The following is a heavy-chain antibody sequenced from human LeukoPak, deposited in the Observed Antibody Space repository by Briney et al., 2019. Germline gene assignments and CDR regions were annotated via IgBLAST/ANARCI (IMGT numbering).Heavy chain of an antibody. CDR3: DPHDSASQF. V-gene: IGHV3-30-3*01. Sequence: SCKASGYTFTGYYMLWVRQAPGKGLEWVAFISSDGSNQYYADSVKGRFTISRDNSKNTLYLQMNGLRDEDTAVYYCDPHDSASQFWGQGTLVTVSS. D-gene: IGHD6-6*01. CDR1: GYTFTGYY. J-gene: IGHJ4*02. CDR2: ISSDGSNQ.